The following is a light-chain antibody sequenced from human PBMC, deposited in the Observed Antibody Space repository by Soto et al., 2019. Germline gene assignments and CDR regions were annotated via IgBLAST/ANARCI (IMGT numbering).Light chain of an antibody. CDR2: RAS. Sequence: EIVSTQSARTLSLSRGERATXSCRASQSVSSRLAWYQQKPGQAPRLLIHRASSRATGIPDRISRSGSGTDFTLTISTLEPEDFVVYYCQQRIQWPWAFGQRTKVDIK. CDR1: QSVSSR. J-gene: IGKJ1*01. V-gene: IGKV3D-20*02. CDR3: QQRIQWPWA.